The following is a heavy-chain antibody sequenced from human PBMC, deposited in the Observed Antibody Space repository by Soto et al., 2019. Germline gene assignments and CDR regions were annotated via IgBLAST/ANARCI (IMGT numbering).Heavy chain of an antibody. Sequence: SETLSLTCTVSGDSVTSDSYFWSWIRQPPGKGLEWIGNSYYSGYYSGSTNHNPSLKSRVTVSVDTSKNQFSLRLSSVTAADTALYYCARTTAVPNTLRSRYFLDFWGQGTLVTVSS. CDR3: ARTTAVPNTLRSRYFLDF. D-gene: IGHD3-9*01. J-gene: IGHJ4*02. CDR2: SYYSGYYSGST. V-gene: IGHV4-61*01. CDR1: GDSVTSDSYF.